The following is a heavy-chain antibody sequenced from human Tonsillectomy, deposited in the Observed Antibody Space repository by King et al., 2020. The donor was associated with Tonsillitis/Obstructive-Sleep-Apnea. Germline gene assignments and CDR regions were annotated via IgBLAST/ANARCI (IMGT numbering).Heavy chain of an antibody. CDR1: GFTFSGYA. J-gene: IGHJ4*02. CDR2: IRSKANSYAT. Sequence: VQLVESGGGLVQPGGSLKLSCAASGFTFSGYAMHWVRQASGKGLEWVGRIRSKANSYATAYAASVKGRFTISRDDSKNTAYLQMNSLKTEDTAVYYCYTVTTNYFVYWGQGTLVTVSS. CDR3: YTVTTNYFVY. V-gene: IGHV3-73*01. D-gene: IGHD4-17*01.